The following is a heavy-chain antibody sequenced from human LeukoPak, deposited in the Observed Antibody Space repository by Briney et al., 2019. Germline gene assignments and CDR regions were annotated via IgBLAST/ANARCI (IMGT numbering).Heavy chain of an antibody. D-gene: IGHD2-2*01. J-gene: IGHJ6*02. CDR2: IYYSGST. CDR3: AREVLPAANYYGMDV. CDR1: GGSISSGDYY. V-gene: IGHV4-30-4*01. Sequence: PSQTLSLTCTVSGGSISSGDYYWSWIRQPPGKGLEWIGYIYYSGSTYYNPSLKSRVTISVDTSKNQFSLKLRSVTAADTAVYYCAREVLPAANYYGMDVWGQGTTVTVSS.